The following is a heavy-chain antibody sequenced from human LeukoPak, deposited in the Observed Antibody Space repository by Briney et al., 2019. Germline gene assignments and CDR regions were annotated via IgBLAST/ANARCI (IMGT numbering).Heavy chain of an antibody. CDR2: ISGSGGST. CDR3: AKDSSGWYGGFDY. J-gene: IGHJ4*02. CDR1: GFTFSSYA. D-gene: IGHD6-19*01. Sequence: GGSLRLSCAASGFTFSSYAMSWVRQAPGMGLEWVSAISGSGGSTYYADSVKGRFTISRDNSKNTLYLQMNSLRAEDTAVYYCAKDSSGWYGGFDYWGQGTLVTVSS. V-gene: IGHV3-23*01.